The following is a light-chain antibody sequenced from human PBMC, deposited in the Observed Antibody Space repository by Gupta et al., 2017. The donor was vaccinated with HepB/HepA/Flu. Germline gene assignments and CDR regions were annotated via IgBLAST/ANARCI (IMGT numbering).Light chain of an antibody. CDR1: SSNIGSSP. CDR3: AAGDDSLNAYV. J-gene: IGLJ1*01. Sequence: QSLLPQPPSAPGTPGQRISISCSGSSSNIGSSPVKWSQHLPGTAPKLLICNNDQRPSGVPERFSGSKSGTSASLAISGLRSEDEADYYCAAGDDSLNAYVFGAGTKVTVL. CDR2: NND. V-gene: IGLV1-44*01.